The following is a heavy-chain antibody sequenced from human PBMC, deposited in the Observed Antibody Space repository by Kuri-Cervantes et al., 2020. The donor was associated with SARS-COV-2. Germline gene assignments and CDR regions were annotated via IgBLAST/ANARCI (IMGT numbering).Heavy chain of an antibody. CDR3: ARGYYGSGSYYSYYYYYGMDV. CDR1: GFTFSSYG. V-gene: IGHV3-30*03. D-gene: IGHD3-10*01. J-gene: IGHJ6*02. CDR2: ISYDGSNK. Sequence: GESLKISCAASGFTFSSYGMHWVRQAPGKGLEWVAVISYDGSNKYYADSVKGRFTISRDNSKNTLYLQMNSLRAEDTAVYYCARGYYGSGSYYSYYYYYGMDVWGQGTTVTVSS.